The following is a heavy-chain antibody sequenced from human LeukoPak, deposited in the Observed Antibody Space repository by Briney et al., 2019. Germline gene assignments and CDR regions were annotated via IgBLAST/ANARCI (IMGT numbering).Heavy chain of an antibody. CDR2: IHYDGSHK. Sequence: GGSLRLSCAASGFTFNTYDMHWVRQAPGKGLEWVAFIHYDGSHKYYADSVKGRFTIPRDNSKNTVSLQMNSLRAEDTAIYYCAKGYSGGSSYDYFDCWGQGTLVTVSS. J-gene: IGHJ4*02. V-gene: IGHV3-30*02. D-gene: IGHD1-26*01. CDR1: GFTFNTYD. CDR3: AKGYSGGSSYDYFDC.